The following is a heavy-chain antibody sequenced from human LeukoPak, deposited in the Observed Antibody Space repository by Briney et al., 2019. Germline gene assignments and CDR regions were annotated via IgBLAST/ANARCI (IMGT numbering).Heavy chain of an antibody. D-gene: IGHD5-24*01. CDR3: ARPVPNVEMATLIDY. V-gene: IGHV3-48*01. CDR1: GFTFSSYS. J-gene: IGHJ4*02. CDR2: ISSSSSTI. Sequence: PGGSLRLSCAASGFTFSSYSMNWVRQAPGKGLEWVSYISSSSSTIYYADSVKGRFTISRDNAKNSLYLQMNSLRAEDTAVYYCARPVPNVEMATLIDYWGQGTLVTVSS.